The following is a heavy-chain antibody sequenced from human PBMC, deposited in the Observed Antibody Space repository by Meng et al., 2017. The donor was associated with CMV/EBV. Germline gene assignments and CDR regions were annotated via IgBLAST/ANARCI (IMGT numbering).Heavy chain of an antibody. CDR2: INPNNGGT. V-gene: IGHV1-2*02. J-gene: IGHJ4*02. CDR3: ARDWVVQAALDY. Sequence: ASVKVSCKASGYTFTGYYMHWVRQAPGQGLEWMGWINPNNGGTNYAQKFQGRVTMTRDTSISTAYMEMSRLRADDTAVYYCARDWVVQAALDYWGQGTLVTVSS. D-gene: IGHD2-2*01. CDR1: GYTFTGYY.